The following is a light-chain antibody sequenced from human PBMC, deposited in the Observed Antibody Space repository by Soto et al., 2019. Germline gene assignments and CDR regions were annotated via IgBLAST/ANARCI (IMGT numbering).Light chain of an antibody. CDR3: HQYGSSPYT. Sequence: EIVLTQSPGTLSLSPGERATLSCRASQSVSSSYLALYQQKPGQAPRLLIYGASSRATGIPDRFSGSGSGTDFTLTISRLETEDFAVYYCHQYGSSPYTFGQGTKLEIK. CDR2: GAS. J-gene: IGKJ2*01. CDR1: QSVSSSY. V-gene: IGKV3-20*01.